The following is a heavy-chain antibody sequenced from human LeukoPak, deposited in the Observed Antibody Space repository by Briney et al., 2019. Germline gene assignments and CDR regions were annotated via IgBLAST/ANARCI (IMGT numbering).Heavy chain of an antibody. D-gene: IGHD6-13*01. CDR1: GGTFSSYA. V-gene: IGHV1-69*05. CDR2: IIPIFGTA. J-gene: IGHJ5*02. CDR3: AREEPGIAAAGSKGGSWFDP. Sequence: SVKVSCKASGGTFSSYAINWVRQAPGQGLEWMGGIIPIFGTANYAQKFQGRVTITTDESTSTAYMELSSLRSEDTAVYYCAREEPGIAAAGSKGGSWFDPWGQGTLVTVSS.